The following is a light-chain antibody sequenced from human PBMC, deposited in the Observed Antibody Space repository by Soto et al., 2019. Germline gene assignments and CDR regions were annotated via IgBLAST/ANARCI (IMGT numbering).Light chain of an antibody. CDR2: GSS. J-gene: IGKJ2*01. CDR3: QQYGSSPPYP. V-gene: IGKV3-20*01. CDR1: QSVSNNY. Sequence: EVVLTQSPGTLSLSPGESATLSCRASQSVSNNYFAWYQQKPGQAPRLLIFGSSDRATGIPDRFSGSGSGTDFTLTIRRLETEDFAVYYCQQYGSSPPYPFGQGPKLEIK.